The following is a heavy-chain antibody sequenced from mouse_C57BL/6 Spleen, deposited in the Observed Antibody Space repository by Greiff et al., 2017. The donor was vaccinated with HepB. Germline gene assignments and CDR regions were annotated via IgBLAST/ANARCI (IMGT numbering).Heavy chain of an antibody. J-gene: IGHJ4*01. CDR1: GYTFTSYW. Sequence: VQLQQPGAELVKPGASVKLSCKASGYTFTSYWMPWVKQRPGQGLEWIGMIHPNSGSTNYNEKFKSKATLTVDKSSSTAYMQLSSLTSEDSAVYYCAAIPGDYHRRAMDYWGQGTSVTVSS. CDR3: AAIPGDYHRRAMDY. V-gene: IGHV1-64*01. CDR2: IHPNSGST. D-gene: IGHD2-4*01.